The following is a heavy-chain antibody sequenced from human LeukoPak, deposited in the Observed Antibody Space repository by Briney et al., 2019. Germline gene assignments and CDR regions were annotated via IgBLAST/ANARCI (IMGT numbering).Heavy chain of an antibody. CDR1: GYTFTSYY. D-gene: IGHD6-13*01. J-gene: IGHJ6*03. V-gene: IGHV1-46*01. Sequence: GASVKVSCKASGYTFTSYYLHWVRQGPGQGLEWMGIINPSGGSRTYAQKFQGRVTMTRDTSTSTVYMELSSLRSEDTAVYYCASFKQQLVLEGYYYYYYMDVWGKGTTVTVSS. CDR3: ASFKQQLVLEGYYYYYYMDV. CDR2: INPSGGSR.